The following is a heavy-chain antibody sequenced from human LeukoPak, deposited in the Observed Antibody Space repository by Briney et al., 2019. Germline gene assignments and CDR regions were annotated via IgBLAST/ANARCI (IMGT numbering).Heavy chain of an antibody. CDR3: AKCIAVAEDGFDY. Sequence: GGSLRLSCAASGFTFSSYAMSWVRQAPGKGLEWVSAISCNGGSTYYADSVKGRFTISRDNSKSTLYLQMNSLRAEDTAVYYCAKCIAVAEDGFDYWGQGTLVTVSS. CDR1: GFTFSSYA. D-gene: IGHD6-19*01. CDR2: ISCNGGST. V-gene: IGHV3-23*01. J-gene: IGHJ4*02.